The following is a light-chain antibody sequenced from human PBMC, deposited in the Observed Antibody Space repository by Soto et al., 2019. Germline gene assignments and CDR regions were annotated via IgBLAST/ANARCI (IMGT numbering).Light chain of an antibody. V-gene: IGLV2-14*01. Sequence: QSVLTQPASVSGSPGQSITISCTGTSSDVGGYNYVSWYQQLPGKAPKLLIYEVSNRPSGVSNRFSGSKSGNTASLTISGLQAEDEADYYCCSYSSSNTLYDFGSGTKVTVL. CDR1: SSDVGGYNY. J-gene: IGLJ1*01. CDR2: EVS. CDR3: CSYSSSNTLYD.